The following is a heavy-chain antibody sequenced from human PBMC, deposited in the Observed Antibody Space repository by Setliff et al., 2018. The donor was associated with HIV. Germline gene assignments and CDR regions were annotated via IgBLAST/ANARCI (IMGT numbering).Heavy chain of an antibody. Sequence: ASVKVSCKASGYTFTNFYMHWVRQAPGQGLEWMGWINPNSGGTNYAQKFQGRVTMTRDTSISTAYMELSRLRSDDTAVYYCARGRAGIVATIDWGQGTLVTVSS. V-gene: IGHV1-2*02. CDR3: ARGRAGIVATID. CDR1: GYTFTNFY. CDR2: INPNSGGT. D-gene: IGHD5-12*01. J-gene: IGHJ4*02.